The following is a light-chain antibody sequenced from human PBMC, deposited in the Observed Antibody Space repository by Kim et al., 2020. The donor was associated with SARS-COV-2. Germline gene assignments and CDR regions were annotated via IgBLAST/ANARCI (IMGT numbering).Light chain of an antibody. CDR3: QVWDSISDEKV. J-gene: IGLJ1*01. CDR1: DIGRQS. Sequence: APGKTASITCGGNDIGRQSVHWYQQKPGQAPVLVIYYDRDRPSGITERFSGSKSGNAATLTISRVEAGDEADYYCQVWDSISDEKVFGTGTKVTVL. V-gene: IGLV3-21*04. CDR2: YDR.